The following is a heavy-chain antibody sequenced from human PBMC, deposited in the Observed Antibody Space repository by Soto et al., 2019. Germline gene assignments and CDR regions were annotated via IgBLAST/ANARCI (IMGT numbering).Heavy chain of an antibody. D-gene: IGHD1-26*01. CDR2: ISAYNGNT. CDR3: ARDLIVGATPPYYFDY. J-gene: IGHJ4*02. V-gene: IGHV1-18*01. CDR1: GYTFTSYG. Sequence: QVQLVQSGAEVKKPGASVKVSCKASGYTFTSYGISWVRQAPGQGLEWMGWISAYNGNTNYAQKLQGRVTMTTDTSTCTACMDRRSLRSDDTAVYYCARDLIVGATPPYYFDYWGQGTLVTVSS.